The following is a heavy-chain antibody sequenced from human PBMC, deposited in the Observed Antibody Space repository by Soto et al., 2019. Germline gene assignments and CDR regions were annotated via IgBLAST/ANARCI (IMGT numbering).Heavy chain of an antibody. D-gene: IGHD5-18*01. V-gene: IGHV4-59*01. Sequence: SETLSLTCTVSGGSISVYYWNWIRHPPGKGLEYIGHIYYIGTTNYNPSLKSRATISVDTSKNQFSLKLTSVTAADTAVYFCARSGSKYGANAFDIWDQGTMVTVSS. CDR2: IYYIGTT. CDR1: GGSISVYY. CDR3: ARSGSKYGANAFDI. J-gene: IGHJ3*02.